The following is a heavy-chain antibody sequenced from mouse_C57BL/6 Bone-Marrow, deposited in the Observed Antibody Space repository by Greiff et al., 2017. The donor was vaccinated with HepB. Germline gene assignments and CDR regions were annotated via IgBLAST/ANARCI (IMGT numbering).Heavy chain of an antibody. CDR1: GYTFTSYD. CDR2: IYPRDGNT. D-gene: IGHD1-1*01. CDR3: ARERNYYGSSFDWYFDV. V-gene: IGHV1-85*01. J-gene: IGHJ1*03. Sequence: VQLQQSGPELVKPGASVKLSCKASGYTFTSYDINWVKQRPGQGLEWIGWIYPRDGNTKYNEKFKGKATLTVDTSSSTAYMELHSLTSEDSAVYFCARERNYYGSSFDWYFDVWGTGTTVTVSS.